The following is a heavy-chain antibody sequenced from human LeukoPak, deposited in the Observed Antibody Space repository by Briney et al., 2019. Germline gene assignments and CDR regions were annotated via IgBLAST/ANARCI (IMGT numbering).Heavy chain of an antibody. V-gene: IGHV3-66*01. CDR1: GFTVNSNY. Sequence: PGGSLRLSCAASGFTVNSNYMSWVSQAPGKGLEWVSVIYSGGITYYADSVKGRFAISRDNSKNTLYLQMNSLRAEDTAVYYCVRDHRAAAGTGDWFDPWGQGTLVTVSS. J-gene: IGHJ5*02. CDR3: VRDHRAAAGTGDWFDP. D-gene: IGHD6-13*01. CDR2: IYSGGIT.